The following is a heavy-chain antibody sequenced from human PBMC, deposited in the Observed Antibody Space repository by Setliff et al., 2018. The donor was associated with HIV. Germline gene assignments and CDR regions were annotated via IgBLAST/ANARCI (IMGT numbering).Heavy chain of an antibody. D-gene: IGHD3-10*01. CDR3: ARTRSGTYYGEMNWFDP. Sequence: PSETLSLTCTVSGDSIRGYYWSWIRQPPGKGLEWMGYVFYTGFAAYNPSLKSRLTISVDTSKSQFSPTLTSVTAADTAVYYCARTRSGTYYGEMNWFDPWGQGILVTVSS. CDR1: GDSIRGYY. V-gene: IGHV4-59*08. J-gene: IGHJ5*02. CDR2: VFYTGFA.